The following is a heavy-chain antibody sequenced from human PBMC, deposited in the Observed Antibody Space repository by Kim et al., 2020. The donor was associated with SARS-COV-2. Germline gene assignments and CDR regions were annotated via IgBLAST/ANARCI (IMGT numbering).Heavy chain of an antibody. J-gene: IGHJ4*02. Sequence: RYSPSFQGQVTISADKSISTAYLQWSSLKASDTAMYYCVTWGSGSYLIDYWGQGTLVTVSS. CDR3: VTWGSGSYLIDY. V-gene: IGHV5-51*01. D-gene: IGHD1-26*01.